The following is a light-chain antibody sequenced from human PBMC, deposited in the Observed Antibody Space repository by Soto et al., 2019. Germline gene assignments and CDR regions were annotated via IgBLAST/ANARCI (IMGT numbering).Light chain of an antibody. V-gene: IGLV2-8*01. CDR1: SNDVGGYNY. CDR2: EVS. Sequence: QSVLTQPPSASGSPGQSVTISCTGTSNDVGGYNYVSWYQQHPGKAPKLMIYEVSKRPSGVPDRFSGSKSGNTASLTVSGLQAEDEADYYCSSYAGSNNYVFGTGTKLPVL. CDR3: SSYAGSNNYV. J-gene: IGLJ1*01.